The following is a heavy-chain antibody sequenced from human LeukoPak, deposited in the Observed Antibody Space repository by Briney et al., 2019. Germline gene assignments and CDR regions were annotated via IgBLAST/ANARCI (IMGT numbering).Heavy chain of an antibody. CDR1: GGSFSGYY. CDR3: ARAGSYYDSSGYYSLNDY. D-gene: IGHD3-22*01. V-gene: IGHV4-34*01. Sequence: PSQTLSLTCAVYGGSFSGYYWSWIRQPPGKGLEWIGEINHSGSTNYNPSLKSRVTISVDTSKNQFSLKLSSVTAADTAVYYCARAGSYYDSSGYYSLNDYWGQGTLVTVSS. CDR2: INHSGST. J-gene: IGHJ4*02.